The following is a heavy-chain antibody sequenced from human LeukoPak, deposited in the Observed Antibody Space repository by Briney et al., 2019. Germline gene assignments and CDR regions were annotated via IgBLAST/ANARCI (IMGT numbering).Heavy chain of an antibody. V-gene: IGHV3-11*01. CDR2: ISGTGSTI. J-gene: IGHJ4*02. Sequence: PGGSLRLSCAASRFTFSAYDMSWIGQAGAKGLGWVAYISGTGSTIYYADSVKGRFTISRDNAKNSLYLQMNSLRAEDTAVYYCARPYDFDYGGQGTLVTVSS. D-gene: IGHD2-2*01. CDR1: RFTFSAYD. CDR3: ARPYDFDY.